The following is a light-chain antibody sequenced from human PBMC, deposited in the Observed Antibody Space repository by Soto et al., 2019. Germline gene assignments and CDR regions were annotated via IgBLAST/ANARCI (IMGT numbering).Light chain of an antibody. V-gene: IGLV1-40*01. CDR1: SSNIGAGYD. J-gene: IGLJ2*01. CDR3: QSYDSSLSGYVA. CDR2: SNN. Sequence: QYVLTQPPSVSGAPGQRVTISCTGSSSNIGAGYDVHWYQQLPGTAPKLLIFSNNNRPSGVPDRFSGSKSGTSASLAITGLQAEDEADYSCQSYDSSLSGYVAFGGGTKRTVL.